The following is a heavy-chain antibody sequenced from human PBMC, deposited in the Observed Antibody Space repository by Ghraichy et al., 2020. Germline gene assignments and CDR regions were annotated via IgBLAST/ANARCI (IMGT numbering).Heavy chain of an antibody. CDR1: GGSVSSYY. V-gene: IGHV4-4*07. D-gene: IGHD3-22*01. CDR2: IYTSGTT. CDR3: ARDGFYYDSSGFDS. Sequence: SETLSLTCSVSGGSVSSYYWSWIRQAAGKGLEWIGRIYTSGTTDYNPSLKSRVTMSVDTSKNHFSLEVTSVTAADTAVYYCARDGFYYDSSGFDSWVQGILVTVSS. J-gene: IGHJ4*02.